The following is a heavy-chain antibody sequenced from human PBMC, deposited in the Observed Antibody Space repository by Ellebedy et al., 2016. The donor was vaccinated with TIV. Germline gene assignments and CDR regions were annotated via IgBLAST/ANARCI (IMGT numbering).Heavy chain of an antibody. V-gene: IGHV3-30*03. CDR2: ISYDGSNK. J-gene: IGHJ4*02. CDR3: AVHSSGWYFLDY. D-gene: IGHD6-19*01. CDR1: GFTFSSYG. Sequence: GGSLRLXXAASGFTFSSYGMHWVRQAPGKGLEWVALISYDGSNKYYADSVKGRFTISRDNSKNTLYLQMNSLRAEDTAVYYCAVHSSGWYFLDYWGQGTLVTVSS.